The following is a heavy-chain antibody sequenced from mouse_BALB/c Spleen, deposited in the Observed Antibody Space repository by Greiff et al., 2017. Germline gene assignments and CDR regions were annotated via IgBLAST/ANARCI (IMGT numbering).Heavy chain of an antibody. J-gene: IGHJ1*01. CDR2: ISSGSSTI. CDR3: ARGKVPYWYFDV. Sequence: EVQVVESGGGLVQPGGSRKLSCAASGFTFSSFGMHWVRQAPEKGLEWVAYISSGSSTIYYADTVKGRFTISRDNPKNTLFLQMTSLRSEDTAMYYCARGKVPYWYFDVWGAGTTVTVSS. CDR1: GFTFSSFG. V-gene: IGHV5-17*02. D-gene: IGHD2-14*01.